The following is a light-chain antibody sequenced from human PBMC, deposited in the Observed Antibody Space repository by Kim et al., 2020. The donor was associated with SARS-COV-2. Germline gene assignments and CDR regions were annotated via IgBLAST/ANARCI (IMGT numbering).Light chain of an antibody. CDR2: LGS. J-gene: IGKJ2*01. CDR3: MQTLQTPT. CDR1: QSLLYSNGDNY. Sequence: DIVMTQSPVSLPVTPGEPASISCRSSQSLLYSNGDNYLSWYLQKPGQSPQLLIYLGSNRASGVPDRFSGSGSGTDFTLKISRVEAEDVGVNFCMQTLQTPTFGQGTKLEI. V-gene: IGKV2-28*01.